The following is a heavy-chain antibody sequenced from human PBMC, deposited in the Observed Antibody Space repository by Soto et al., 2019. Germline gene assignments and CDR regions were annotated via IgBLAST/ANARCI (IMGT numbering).Heavy chain of an antibody. CDR3: TTPLSPGVAVAGTFAFDI. CDR2: IKSKTDGGTT. Sequence: GGSLRLSCAASGFTFSNAWMSWVRQAPGKGLEWVGRIKSKTDGGTTDYAAPVKGRFTISRDDSKNTLYLQMNSLKTEDTAVYYCTTPLSPGVAVAGTFAFDIWGQGTMVTVSS. V-gene: IGHV3-15*01. D-gene: IGHD6-19*01. CDR1: GFTFSNAW. J-gene: IGHJ3*02.